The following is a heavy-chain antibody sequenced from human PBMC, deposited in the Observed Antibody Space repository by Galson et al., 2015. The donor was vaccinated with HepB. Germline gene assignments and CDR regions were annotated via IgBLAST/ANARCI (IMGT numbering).Heavy chain of an antibody. CDR3: ARDYYDSSGYYLAPLI. V-gene: IGHV3-30-3*01. Sequence: SLRLPCAAAGFTFSSYAKHWFRQAPGKGLEWVAVISYDGSNKYYADSVKGRFTISRDNSKNTLYLQMNSLRAEDTAVYYCARDYYDSSGYYLAPLIWGQGTMVTVSS. CDR2: ISYDGSNK. CDR1: GFTFSSYA. J-gene: IGHJ3*02. D-gene: IGHD3-22*01.